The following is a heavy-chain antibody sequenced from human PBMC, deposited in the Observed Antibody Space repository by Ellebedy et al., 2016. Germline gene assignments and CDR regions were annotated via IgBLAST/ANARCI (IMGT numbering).Heavy chain of an antibody. CDR3: ARERPGSGEFDY. J-gene: IGHJ4*02. D-gene: IGHD1-26*01. CDR1: GYTFSSYL. V-gene: IGHV1-46*01. CDR2: INPNDGTT. Sequence: ASVKVSCKASGYTFSSYLMHWVRQAPGQGLEHMGKINPNDGTTSYAQKLQGRVTMTRDTSTSIVYMELSSLRSEDAAVYYCARERPGSGEFDYWGQGTLVTVSS.